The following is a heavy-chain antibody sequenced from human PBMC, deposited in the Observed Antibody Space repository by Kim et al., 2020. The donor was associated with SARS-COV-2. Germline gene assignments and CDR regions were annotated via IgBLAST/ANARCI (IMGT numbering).Heavy chain of an antibody. J-gene: IGHJ4*02. CDR1: GFTFDDYA. CDR3: AKDLFDIVATMGFDY. CDR2: ISWNSGRI. D-gene: IGHD5-12*01. V-gene: IGHV3-9*01. Sequence: GGSLRLSCAASGFTFDDYAMNWVRQAPGKGLEWVSGISWNSGRIGYADSVKGRYTIYRDNEKNSLYLQMNSLRAEDTALYYCAKDLFDIVATMGFDYWGQGTLVTVSS.